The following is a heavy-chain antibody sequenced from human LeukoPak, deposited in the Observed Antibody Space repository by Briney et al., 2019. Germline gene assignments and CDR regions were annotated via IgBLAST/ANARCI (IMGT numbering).Heavy chain of an antibody. V-gene: IGHV3-23*01. CDR3: TKGSVLTIFGVAWHAFDI. Sequence: TGGSLRLSCAASGFTFSSFAVSWVRQAPGKGLEWVSVISGSGDSTYYADSVKGRFTISRDNSKNTLYLQMNSLRAEDTAIYHCTKGSVLTIFGVAWHAFDIWGQGTMVTVSP. D-gene: IGHD3-3*01. J-gene: IGHJ3*02. CDR2: ISGSGDST. CDR1: GFTFSSFA.